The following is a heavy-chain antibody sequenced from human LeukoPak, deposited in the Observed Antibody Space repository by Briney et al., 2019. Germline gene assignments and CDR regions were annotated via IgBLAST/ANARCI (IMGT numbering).Heavy chain of an antibody. Sequence: SETLSLTCTVSGGSISSYYWSWIRQPPGKGLEWIGYIYYSGSTNYNPSLKSRVTISVDTSKNQFSLKLSSVTAADTAVYHCARAGFTMVRGVIGWFDPWGQGTLVTVSS. J-gene: IGHJ5*02. CDR2: IYYSGST. V-gene: IGHV4-59*01. D-gene: IGHD3-10*01. CDR3: ARAGFTMVRGVIGWFDP. CDR1: GGSISSYY.